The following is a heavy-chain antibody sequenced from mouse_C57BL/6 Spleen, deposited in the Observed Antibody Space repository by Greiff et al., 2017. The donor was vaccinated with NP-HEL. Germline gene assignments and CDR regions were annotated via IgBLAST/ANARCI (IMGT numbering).Heavy chain of an antibody. CDR3: ARGGNYVDYAMDY. Sequence: EVQLQQSGPELVKPGASVKISCKASGYTFTDYYMNWVKQSPGKGLEWIGDINPNNGGTSYNQKFKGKATLTVDKSSSTAYMELRSLTSEDSAVYYCARGGNYVDYAMDYWGQGTSVTVSS. CDR1: GYTFTDYY. J-gene: IGHJ4*01. CDR2: INPNNGGT. V-gene: IGHV1-26*01. D-gene: IGHD2-1*01.